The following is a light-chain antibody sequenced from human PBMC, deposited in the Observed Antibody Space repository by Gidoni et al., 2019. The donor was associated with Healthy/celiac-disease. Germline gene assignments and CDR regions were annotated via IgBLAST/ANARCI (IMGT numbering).Light chain of an antibody. CDR1: QSVSSSY. J-gene: IGKJ2*01. CDR3: QQYGSSPSPRVT. V-gene: IGKV3-20*01. CDR2: GAS. Sequence: DIVLTQSPGTLSLSPGERATLSCRASQSVSSSYLAWYQQKPGQAPRLLIYGASSRATGIPDRFSGSGSGTDFTLTISRLEPEDFAVYYCQQYGSSPSPRVTFGQGTKLEIK.